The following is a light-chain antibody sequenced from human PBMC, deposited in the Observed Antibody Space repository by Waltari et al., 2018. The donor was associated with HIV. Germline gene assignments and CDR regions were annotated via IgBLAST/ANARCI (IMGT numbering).Light chain of an antibody. J-gene: IGKJ1*01. V-gene: IGKV1-8*01. CDR2: AAS. CDR1: QDISTF. Sequence: AIRMTQSPSSFSASTGDSVTITCRASQDISTFLTWYQQKPGKAPKVLIYAASTLQSGVPSRFNGSGSGTDFTLTISYLQSEDFATYYCQHYYSYPPWTFGQGTKVDIK. CDR3: QHYYSYPPWT.